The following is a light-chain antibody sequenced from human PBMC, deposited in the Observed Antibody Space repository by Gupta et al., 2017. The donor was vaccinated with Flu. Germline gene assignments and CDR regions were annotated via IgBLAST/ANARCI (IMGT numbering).Light chain of an antibody. CDR3: NSSKFTATRGV. Sequence: TVSCTGTSSDIGGDNYVSWYQPKPGEAPKLLLYEVTKRPSGVADRFSGSKSDTTASLTISGLQAEDEAAYYCNSSKFTATRGVFGGGTTLTVL. J-gene: IGLJ3*02. CDR1: SSDIGGDNY. V-gene: IGLV2-14*01. CDR2: EVT.